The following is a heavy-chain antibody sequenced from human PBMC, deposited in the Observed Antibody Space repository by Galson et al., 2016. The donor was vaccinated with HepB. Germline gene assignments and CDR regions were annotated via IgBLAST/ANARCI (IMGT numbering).Heavy chain of an antibody. V-gene: IGHV3-23*01. CDR1: GFSFSSYN. CDR3: ARAAGGVMGSYYFDY. Sequence: SLRLSCAASGFSFSSYNMDWVRRAPGKGLEWVSTITGGAGTTFYADSVKGRFSISRDNSKNTLHLQITGRRAEDTAVYYCARAAGGVMGSYYFDYWGQGTLVTVSS. D-gene: IGHD3-16*01. CDR2: ITGGAGTT. J-gene: IGHJ4*02.